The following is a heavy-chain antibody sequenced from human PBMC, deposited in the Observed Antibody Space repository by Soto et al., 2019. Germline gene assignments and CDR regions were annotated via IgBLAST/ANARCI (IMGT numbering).Heavy chain of an antibody. CDR3: AREGGYCSSTTCYVYPFDY. D-gene: IGHD2-2*01. V-gene: IGHV3-21*01. Sequence: GGSLRLSCAASGFTFSSYNINWVRRAPGKALEWVSSIRSSNYIYYADSVKGRFTISRDNAKNSLYLQMNSLRAEDTAVYYCAREGGYCSSTTCYVYPFDYWGRGTLVTVSS. CDR2: IRSSNYI. J-gene: IGHJ4*02. CDR1: GFTFSSYN.